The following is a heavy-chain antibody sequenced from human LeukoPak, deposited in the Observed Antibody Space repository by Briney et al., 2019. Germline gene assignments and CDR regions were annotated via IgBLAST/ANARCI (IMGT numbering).Heavy chain of an antibody. CDR1: GFTFSSYT. CDR3: ARGQAAAPNLEYFLH. Sequence: GGSLRLSCAASGFTFSSYTMNWVRQAPGKGLEWVSSISSGGRYIYYADSVKGRFTISRDNAKNSLYLQMNSLRADDTAVFYCARGQAAAPNLEYFLHWGQGTLVTVSS. V-gene: IGHV3-21*01. CDR2: ISSGGRYI. J-gene: IGHJ1*01. D-gene: IGHD6-25*01.